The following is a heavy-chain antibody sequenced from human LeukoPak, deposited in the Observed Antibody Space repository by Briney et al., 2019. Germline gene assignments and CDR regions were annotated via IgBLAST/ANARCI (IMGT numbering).Heavy chain of an antibody. V-gene: IGHV1-69*04. Sequence: SVKVSRKASGYTFTSYGISWVRQAPGQGLEWMGRIIPIFGIANYAQKFQGRVTITADKSTSTAYMELSSLRSEDTAVYYCARSGCSSTSCYPYNNWFDPWGQGTLVTVSS. CDR3: ARSGCSSTSCYPYNNWFDP. CDR1: GYTFTSYG. CDR2: IIPIFGIA. D-gene: IGHD2-2*01. J-gene: IGHJ5*02.